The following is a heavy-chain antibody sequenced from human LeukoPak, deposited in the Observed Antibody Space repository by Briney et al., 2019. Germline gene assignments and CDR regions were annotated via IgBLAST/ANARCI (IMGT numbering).Heavy chain of an antibody. V-gene: IGHV4-4*02. CDR1: GGSISSNNW. D-gene: IGHD3-22*01. CDR2: IYHSGSP. J-gene: IGHJ6*02. CDR3: ARMYYYDSSGYYPYGMDV. Sequence: PSGTLSLTCAVSGGSISSNNWWGWVRPPPGKGLEWIGEIYHSGSPNYNPSLKSRVTISVDKSRNHFSLNLSSVTAADTAVYYCARMYYYDSSGYYPYGMDVWGQGTTVTVSS.